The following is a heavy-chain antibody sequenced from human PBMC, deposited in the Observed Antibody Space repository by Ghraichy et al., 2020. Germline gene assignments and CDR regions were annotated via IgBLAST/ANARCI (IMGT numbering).Heavy chain of an antibody. CDR3: AIGGTYYYVSSDLYGVDY. D-gene: IGHD3-22*01. V-gene: IGHV4-34*01. CDR2: INHSGST. Sequence: SETLSLTCAVYGGSFSGYYSSWIRQPPGKGLEWIGEINHSGSTNYNPSLKSRVTISVDTSRNQFSLKLSSVTAADTAVYYCAIGGTYYYVSSDLYGVDYCGRGPRVTVSS. J-gene: IGHJ4*02. CDR1: GGSFSGYY.